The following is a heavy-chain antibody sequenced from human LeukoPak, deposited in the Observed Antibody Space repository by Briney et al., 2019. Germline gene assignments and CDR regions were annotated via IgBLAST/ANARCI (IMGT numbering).Heavy chain of an antibody. Sequence: VASVKVSCKASGYTFTSYAMHWVRQAPGQRLEWMGWINAGNGNTKYSQKFQGRVTITRDTSASTAYRELSSLRSEDTAVYYCARLSVFPPFDPWGQGTLVTVSS. V-gene: IGHV1-3*01. CDR1: GYTFTSYA. CDR3: ARLSVFPPFDP. D-gene: IGHD3-3*01. J-gene: IGHJ5*02. CDR2: INAGNGNT.